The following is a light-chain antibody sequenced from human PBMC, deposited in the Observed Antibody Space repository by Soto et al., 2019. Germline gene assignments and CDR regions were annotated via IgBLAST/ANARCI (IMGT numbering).Light chain of an antibody. J-gene: IGKJ1*01. Sequence: EIVLTXSXXTLSLSPGERATLSCRASQSVSSGFLAWYQQKPGQAPSLLIYGASSRATGIPDRFSGSGSGPDFTLTISRLEPEDFAVYYCQQYDSSPVTFGQGTKVEIK. CDR3: QQYDSSPVT. CDR2: GAS. CDR1: QSVSSGF. V-gene: IGKV3-20*01.